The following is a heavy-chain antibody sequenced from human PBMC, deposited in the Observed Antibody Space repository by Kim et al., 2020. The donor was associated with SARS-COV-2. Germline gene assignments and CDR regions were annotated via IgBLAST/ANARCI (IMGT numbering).Heavy chain of an antibody. D-gene: IGHD5-18*01. Sequence: GGSLRLSCAASGFTFSNAWMSWVRQAPGKGLEWVGRIKSKTDGGTTDYAAPVKGRFTISRDDSKNTLYLQMNSLKTEDTAVYYCTTEDPGIPLTRGYSYGRRYDYWGQGTLVTVSS. CDR1: GFTFSNAW. CDR3: TTEDPGIPLTRGYSYGRRYDY. CDR2: IKSKTDGGTT. V-gene: IGHV3-15*01. J-gene: IGHJ4*02.